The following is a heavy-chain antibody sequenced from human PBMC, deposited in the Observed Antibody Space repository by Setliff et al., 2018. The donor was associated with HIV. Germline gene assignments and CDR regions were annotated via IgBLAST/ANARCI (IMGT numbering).Heavy chain of an antibody. CDR2: IYYSGST. Sequence: SETLSLTCTVFGGSISSGGYYWSWIRQHPGKGLEWIGYIYYSGSTYYNPSLKSRLTISLDTSKNQFSLKLSSVTAADTAVYYCARRIAVANYYFDFWGQGTLVTVSS. D-gene: IGHD6-19*01. V-gene: IGHV4-31*03. CDR3: ARRIAVANYYFDF. J-gene: IGHJ4*02. CDR1: GGSISSGGYY.